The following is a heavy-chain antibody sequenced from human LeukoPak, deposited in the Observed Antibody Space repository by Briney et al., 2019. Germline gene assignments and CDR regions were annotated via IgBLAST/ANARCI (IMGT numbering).Heavy chain of an antibody. CDR3: ARGGIAAAGSAYFDY. Sequence: SQTLSLTCTVSGGSINSGDYHWSWIRLSPGKGLEWIGYIDYSGSTYYSPSLKSRVTISVDTSKNQFSLKLSSVTAADTAVYYCARGGIAAAGSAYFDYWGQGTLVTVSS. D-gene: IGHD6-13*01. J-gene: IGHJ4*02. CDR1: GGSINSGDYH. V-gene: IGHV4-30-4*08. CDR2: IDYSGST.